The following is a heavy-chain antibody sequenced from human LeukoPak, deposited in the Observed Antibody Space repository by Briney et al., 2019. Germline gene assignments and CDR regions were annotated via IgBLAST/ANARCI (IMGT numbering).Heavy chain of an antibody. CDR2: ISWNSGSI. Sequence: PGGSLRLSCAASGFTFDDYAMHWVRQAPGKGLEWVSGISWNSGSIGYADSVKGRFTISRDNAKNSLYLQMNSLRAEDTALYYCAKDLTVAERYGMDVWGQGTTVTVSS. D-gene: IGHD6-19*01. J-gene: IGHJ6*02. CDR3: AKDLTVAERYGMDV. CDR1: GFTFDDYA. V-gene: IGHV3-9*01.